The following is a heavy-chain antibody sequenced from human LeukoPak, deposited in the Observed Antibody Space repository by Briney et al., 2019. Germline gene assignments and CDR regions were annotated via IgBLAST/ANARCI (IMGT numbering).Heavy chain of an antibody. D-gene: IGHD4-17*01. CDR1: GGSISSYY. V-gene: IGHV4-59*12. J-gene: IGHJ4*02. Sequence: SETLSLTRTVSGGSISSYYWSWIRQPPGKGLEWIGDIYYSGSTNYNPSLKRRVTISVDTSKSQFSLKLSSVTAADTVVYYCAKVHPPPCGDLTWGYFDYWGQGTLVTVSS. CDR2: IYYSGST. CDR3: AKVHPPPCGDLTWGYFDY.